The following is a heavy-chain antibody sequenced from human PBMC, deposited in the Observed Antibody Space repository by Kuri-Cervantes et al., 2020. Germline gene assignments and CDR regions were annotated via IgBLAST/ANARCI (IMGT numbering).Heavy chain of an antibody. Sequence: GGSLRLSCAASGFTFSSYWMNWVRQAPGKGLEWVANIKQDGSERYYVDSVKGRFTISRDNAENSLYLQMSSLRAEDTAVYYCARGVTMIAHAFDIWGQGTMVTVSS. V-gene: IGHV3-7*03. CDR2: IKQDGSER. D-gene: IGHD3-22*01. CDR3: ARGVTMIAHAFDI. J-gene: IGHJ3*02. CDR1: GFTFSSYW.